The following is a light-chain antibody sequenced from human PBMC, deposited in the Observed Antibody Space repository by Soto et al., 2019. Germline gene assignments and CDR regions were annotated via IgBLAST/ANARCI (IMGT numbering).Light chain of an antibody. CDR2: EGS. J-gene: IGLJ1*01. V-gene: IGLV2-23*01. Sequence: QSALTQPASVSGSPGQSITISCTGTSSDVGSYNLVSWYQQHPGKAPKLMIYEGSKRPSGVSNRFSGSKSGNTASLTISWLQAEDEADYYCCSYSGSSTYVFVTGTKVTVL. CDR1: SSDVGSYNL. CDR3: CSYSGSSTYV.